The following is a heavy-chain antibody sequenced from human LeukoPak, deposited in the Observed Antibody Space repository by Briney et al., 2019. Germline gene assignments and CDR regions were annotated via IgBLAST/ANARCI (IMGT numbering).Heavy chain of an antibody. CDR2: ISAYNGNT. CDR3: ARDDRRLWFGELFSDY. V-gene: IGHV1-18*01. D-gene: IGHD3-10*01. Sequence: ASVKVSCKASGYTFTSYGISWVRQAPGQGLEWMGWISAYNGNTNYAQKLQGRVTMTTDTSTSTAYMELRSLRSDGTAVYYCARDDRRLWFGELFSDYWGQGTLSPSLQ. CDR1: GYTFTSYG. J-gene: IGHJ4*02.